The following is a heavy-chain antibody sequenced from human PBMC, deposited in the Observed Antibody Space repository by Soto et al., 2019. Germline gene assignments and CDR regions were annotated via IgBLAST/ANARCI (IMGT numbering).Heavy chain of an antibody. Sequence: EVQLLESGGGLVQPGGSLRLSCAASGFTFSSYAMSWVRQAPGKGLEWVSALSGSGVSTYYADSVKGRFTISRDNSKNTLYLQMNSLRAEDTAVYYCAKGGGSTDYYDTSGYYLYYYYAMDVWGQGTTVTVSS. CDR2: LSGSGVST. V-gene: IGHV3-23*01. CDR3: AKGGGSTDYYDTSGYYLYYYYAMDV. CDR1: GFTFSSYA. J-gene: IGHJ6*02. D-gene: IGHD3-22*01.